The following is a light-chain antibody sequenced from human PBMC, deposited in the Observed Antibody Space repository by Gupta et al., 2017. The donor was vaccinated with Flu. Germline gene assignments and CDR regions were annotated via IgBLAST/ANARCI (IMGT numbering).Light chain of an antibody. CDR2: AAS. J-gene: IGKJ1*01. CDR1: QGIRND. Sequence: DMAMMQSPSSVSACLGDRVTITCRASQGIRNDLGWYQQKPGEAPKRLIDAASRLQSGVPSRFSGSGFGTEFTLTISSLQPEDFATYYCPQHNSYPWTFGQGTKVEIK. CDR3: PQHNSYPWT. V-gene: IGKV1-17*01.